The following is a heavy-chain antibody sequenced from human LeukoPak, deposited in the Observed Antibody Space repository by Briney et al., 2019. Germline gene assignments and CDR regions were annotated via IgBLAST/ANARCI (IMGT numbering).Heavy chain of an antibody. Sequence: ASVKVSCRASGGTFSSYAISWVRQAPGQGLESMGGIIPIFGTANYAQKFQGRVTITADESTSTAYMELSSLRSEDTAVYYCARVPLPNHYYGMDVWGQGTTVTVSS. D-gene: IGHD1-14*01. CDR1: GGTFSSYA. V-gene: IGHV1-69*13. CDR3: ARVPLPNHYYGMDV. J-gene: IGHJ6*02. CDR2: IIPIFGTA.